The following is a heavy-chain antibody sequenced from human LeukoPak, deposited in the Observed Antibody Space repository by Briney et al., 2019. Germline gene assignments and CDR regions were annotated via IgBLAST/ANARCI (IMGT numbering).Heavy chain of an antibody. CDR1: GYSFTSYW. CDR3: ARWMRGPVYDAYFDY. CDR2: VYPGDSDT. D-gene: IGHD3-22*01. J-gene: IGHJ4*02. V-gene: IGHV5-51*01. Sequence: GESLKISCKGSGYSFTSYWIGWVRQMPGKGLEWMGIVYPGDSDTRYRPSFQGQVTISADKSISTAYLQWSSLRASDTAMYFCARWMRGPVYDAYFDYWGQGTLVTVSS.